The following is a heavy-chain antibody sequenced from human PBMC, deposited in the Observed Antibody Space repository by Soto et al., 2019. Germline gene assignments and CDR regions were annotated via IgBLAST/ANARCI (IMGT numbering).Heavy chain of an antibody. V-gene: IGHV1-46*01. Sequence: ASVKVSCKSSEYTFTDYYIHWVRQAPGQGLEWMGLINPSGGSTSYAQKFQGRVTMTRDTSTSTVYMELSSLRSEDTAVYYCATAAYSASWYDFWGQGTLVTVSS. CDR2: INPSGGST. CDR1: EYTFTDYY. J-gene: IGHJ5*01. D-gene: IGHD6-13*01. CDR3: ATAAYSASWYDF.